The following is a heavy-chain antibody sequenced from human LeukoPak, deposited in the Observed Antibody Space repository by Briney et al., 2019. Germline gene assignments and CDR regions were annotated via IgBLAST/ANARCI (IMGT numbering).Heavy chain of an antibody. V-gene: IGHV4-34*01. CDR2: INHNGST. Sequence: SETLSLTCAVYGGSFSGYYWSWIRQPPGKGLEWIGEINHNGSTNYNPSLKSRVTISVDTSKNQFSLKLSSVTAADTAVYYCARRGISYCSGGSCYSWREVGYYYYYMDVWGKGTTVTISS. CDR3: ARRGISYCSGGSCYSWREVGYYYYYMDV. J-gene: IGHJ6*03. CDR1: GGSFSGYY. D-gene: IGHD2-15*01.